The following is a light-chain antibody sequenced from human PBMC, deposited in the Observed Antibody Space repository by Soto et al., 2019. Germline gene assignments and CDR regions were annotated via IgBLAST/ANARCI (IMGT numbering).Light chain of an antibody. J-gene: IGKJ1*01. Sequence: DIQMTQSPFSLSASVGDRVTITCRASQSISNYLNWYQQKPGRAPKLLIYATSNLQSGVPSRFSGSASGTDFTLTVSSLQPEDFATYYCQQSYTTPWTFGQGTKVDIK. CDR1: QSISNY. CDR3: QQSYTTPWT. V-gene: IGKV1-39*01. CDR2: ATS.